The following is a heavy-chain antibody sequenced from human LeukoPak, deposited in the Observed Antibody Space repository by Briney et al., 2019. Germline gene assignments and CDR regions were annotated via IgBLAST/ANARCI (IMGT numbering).Heavy chain of an antibody. CDR1: GFTFSSSV. Sequence: PGGSLRLSCVGSGFTFSSSVMSWVRRAPGKGLEWVSGISGSGDNTYYADSVKGRFTISRDNSKNMLYVQVNSLGTEDTAAYYCAKGSYYDSSGSFYFDYWGQGTLVTVSS. D-gene: IGHD3-22*01. CDR3: AKGSYYDSSGSFYFDY. J-gene: IGHJ4*02. V-gene: IGHV3-23*01. CDR2: ISGSGDNT.